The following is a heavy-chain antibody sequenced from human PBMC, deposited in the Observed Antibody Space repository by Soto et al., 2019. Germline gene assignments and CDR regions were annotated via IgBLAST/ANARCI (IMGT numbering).Heavy chain of an antibody. V-gene: IGHV5-51*01. CDR3: LRFNKTMARAFDY. Sequence: GESLKISCKGSGYNFTSYWIGWVRQVPGRGLEWMGIIYPGDSDTRYSPSFQGQVTISAGKSISTAYLQWSSLKASDTAMYYCLRFNKTMARAFDYWGQGTLVTVSS. D-gene: IGHD3-10*01. CDR1: GYNFTSYW. CDR2: IYPGDSDT. J-gene: IGHJ4*02.